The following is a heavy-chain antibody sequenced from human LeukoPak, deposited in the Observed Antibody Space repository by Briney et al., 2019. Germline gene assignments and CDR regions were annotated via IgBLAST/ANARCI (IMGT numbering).Heavy chain of an antibody. V-gene: IGHV3-23*01. Sequence: GGSLRLSCAASGFTFSSYTMSWVRQAPGKGLEWVSTITTSDGNTYYADSVKGRFTISRDNSKNTLYLQMNSLRAEDTAVYYCAKDQWDDYWGQGTLVTVSS. CDR2: ITTSDGNT. CDR3: AKDQWDDY. D-gene: IGHD1-26*01. CDR1: GFTFSSYT. J-gene: IGHJ4*02.